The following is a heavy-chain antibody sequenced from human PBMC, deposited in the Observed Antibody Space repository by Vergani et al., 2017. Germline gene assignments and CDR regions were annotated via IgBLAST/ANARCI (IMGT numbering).Heavy chain of an antibody. D-gene: IGHD2-15*01. CDR3: ARDADIVVVVAATPADAFDI. J-gene: IGHJ3*02. CDR1: GFTFSSYW. V-gene: IGHV3-7*01. Sequence: EVQLVESGGGLVQPGGSLRLSCAASGFTFSSYWMSWVRPAPGKGLEWVANIKQDGSEKYYVDSVKGRFTISRDNAKNALYLQMNSLRAEDTAVYYCARDADIVVVVAATPADAFDIWGQGTMVTVSS. CDR2: IKQDGSEK.